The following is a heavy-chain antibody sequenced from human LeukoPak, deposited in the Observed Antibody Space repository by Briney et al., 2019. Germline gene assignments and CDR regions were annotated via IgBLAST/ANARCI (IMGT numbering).Heavy chain of an antibody. J-gene: IGHJ4*02. CDR2: LYYSGTT. V-gene: IGHV4-34*01. Sequence: SETLPLTCAVYGGSFSGYYWGWIRQPPGKGLEWIGNLYYSGTTYYNPSLKSRVTISVDMSKNQFSLKLSSVSAADTAIYYCARQTQDDSSGYYYPCYFDYWGQGTLVTVSS. CDR3: ARQTQDDSSGYYYPCYFDY. CDR1: GGSFSGYY. D-gene: IGHD3-22*01.